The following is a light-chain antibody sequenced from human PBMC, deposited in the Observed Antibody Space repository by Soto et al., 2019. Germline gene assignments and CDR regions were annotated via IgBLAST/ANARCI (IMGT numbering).Light chain of an antibody. CDR3: SSYTSSSAPSAV. J-gene: IGLJ7*01. CDR1: SSDVGGYNY. Sequence: QSALTQPVSVSGSPGQSITISCTGTSSDVGGYNYVSWYQQHPGKAPKLMIYDVSNRPSGVSNRFSGSKSGNTASLTISGLQAEDEADYFCSSYTSSSAPSAVFGGGTQLTVL. V-gene: IGLV2-14*01. CDR2: DVS.